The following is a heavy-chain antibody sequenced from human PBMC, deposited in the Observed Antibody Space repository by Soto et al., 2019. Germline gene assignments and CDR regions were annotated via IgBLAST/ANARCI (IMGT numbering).Heavy chain of an antibody. V-gene: IGHV3-74*01. Sequence: EVQVVESGGGLVQPGGSLRLSCVASGFTFTAYWMHWVRQAPGQGLVWVSRSKFDGITASYADSVNGRFTISRDNAKNTVYLQMDSLRAEDTGMYYCARGILNYSGADVWVQGTTVTVSS. D-gene: IGHD2-15*01. CDR2: SKFDGITA. CDR3: ARGILNYSGADV. J-gene: IGHJ6*02. CDR1: GFTFTAYW.